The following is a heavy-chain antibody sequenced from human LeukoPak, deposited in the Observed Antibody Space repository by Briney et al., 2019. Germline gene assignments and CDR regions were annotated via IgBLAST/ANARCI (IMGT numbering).Heavy chain of an antibody. Sequence: SETLSLTCAVYGGSFSGYYWSWIRQPPGKGLEWIGEINHSGSTNYNPSLKSRVTISVDTSKNQFSLKLSSVTAADTAVYYCARGRKPIFGVVIMGDYYYYGMDVWGQGTTVTVSS. J-gene: IGHJ6*02. CDR1: GGSFSGYY. D-gene: IGHD3-3*02. CDR3: ARGRKPIFGVVIMGDYYYYGMDV. CDR2: INHSGST. V-gene: IGHV4-34*01.